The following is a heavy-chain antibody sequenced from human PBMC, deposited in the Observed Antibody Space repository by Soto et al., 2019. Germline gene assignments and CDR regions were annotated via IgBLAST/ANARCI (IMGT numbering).Heavy chain of an antibody. V-gene: IGHV4-39*07. CDR1: NAYIGSFDRN. Sequence: PAEPLSLNRTICNAYIGSFDRNWCCISQPPGKWLEWITTIYYTGMTYYNPSLKSRVTISVDRSKNQFSLQLSSVTAAHTAVYYCANFNGYFDLWGRGTLVTVS. CDR3: ANFNGYFDL. CDR2: IYYTGMT. J-gene: IGHJ2*01.